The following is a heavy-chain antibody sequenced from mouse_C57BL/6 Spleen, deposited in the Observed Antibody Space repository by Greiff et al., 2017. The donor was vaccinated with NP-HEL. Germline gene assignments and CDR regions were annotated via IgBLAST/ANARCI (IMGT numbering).Heavy chain of an antibody. CDR1: GFTFSDFY. CDR3: ARDAGGNWAWFAY. D-gene: IGHD4-1*01. J-gene: IGHJ3*01. Sequence: EVQLVESGGGLVQSGRSLRLSCATSGFTFSDFYMEWVRQAPGKGLEWIAASRNKANDYTTEYSASVKGRFIVSRDTSQSILYLQMNALRAEDTAIYYCARDAGGNWAWFAYWGQGTLVTGSA. CDR2: SRNKANDYTT. V-gene: IGHV7-1*01.